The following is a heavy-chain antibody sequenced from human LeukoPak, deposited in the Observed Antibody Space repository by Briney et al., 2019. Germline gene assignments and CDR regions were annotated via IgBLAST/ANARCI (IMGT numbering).Heavy chain of an antibody. D-gene: IGHD2-2*01. CDR2: IYSNGLI. J-gene: IGHJ4*02. Sequence: SETLSLTCTVSGVSISNWIYYWGWIRQSPGKGLDWIGSIYSNGLIYYNPSLKSRVTISVDTSKSQVSLKVTSMTAADTAAYYCARAVYQEDYFDFWGQGSLVTVSS. CDR1: GVSISNWIYY. V-gene: IGHV4-39*01. CDR3: ARAVYQEDYFDF.